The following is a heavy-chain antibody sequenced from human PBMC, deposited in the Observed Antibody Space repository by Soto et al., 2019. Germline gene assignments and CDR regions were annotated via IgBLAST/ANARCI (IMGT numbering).Heavy chain of an antibody. CDR1: GFTFSSYA. CDR2: ISGSGGST. J-gene: IGHJ4*02. Sequence: GGSLRLSCAASGFTFSSYAMSWVRQAPGKGLEWVSAISGSGGSTYYADSVKGRFTISRDNSKNTLYLQMNSLRAEDTAVYYCAKAPPAYDFWSGFHFDYWGQGTLVTVSS. CDR3: AKAPPAYDFWSGFHFDY. V-gene: IGHV3-23*01. D-gene: IGHD3-3*01.